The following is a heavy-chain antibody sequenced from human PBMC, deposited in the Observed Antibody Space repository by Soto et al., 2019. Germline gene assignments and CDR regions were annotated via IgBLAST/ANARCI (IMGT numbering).Heavy chain of an antibody. V-gene: IGHV3-23*01. CDR3: AKAGGSSTSNWFDP. CDR1: GFTFSNYA. J-gene: IGHJ5*02. CDR2: ISTSGGST. D-gene: IGHD2-2*01. Sequence: PGGSLRLSCAASGFTFSNYAISWVRQAPGKGLEWVSSISTSGGSTYYADPVKGRFAISRDNSRNTLYLQVNSLRAEDTAVYYCAKAGGSSTSNWFDPWGHGTLVTVSS.